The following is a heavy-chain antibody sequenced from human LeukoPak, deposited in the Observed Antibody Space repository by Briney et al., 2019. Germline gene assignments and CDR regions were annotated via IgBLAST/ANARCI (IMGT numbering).Heavy chain of an antibody. CDR2: ISGSGGTT. CDR1: GFTFSSYA. J-gene: IGHJ4*02. CDR3: AKGGNYGGNSVGYFDY. V-gene: IGHV3-23*01. D-gene: IGHD4-17*01. Sequence: GGSLRLSCAASGFTFSSYAMSRVRQAPGKGLEWVSAISGSGGTTYYADSVKGRFTISRDNSKNTLYLQMNSLRAEDTAVYYCAKGGNYGGNSVGYFDYWGQGTLVTVSS.